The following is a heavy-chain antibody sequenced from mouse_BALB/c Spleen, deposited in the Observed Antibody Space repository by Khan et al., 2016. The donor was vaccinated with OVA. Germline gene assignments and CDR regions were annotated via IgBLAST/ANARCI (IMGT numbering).Heavy chain of an antibody. CDR3: ARRGYDYGRGALFAY. D-gene: IGHD2-4*01. J-gene: IGHJ3*01. V-gene: IGHV2-2*02. CDR2: IWSAGST. Sequence: QVQLQQSGPGLVQPSQSLSITCTVSGFSLPNYSVHWVRQSPGKGLEWLGVIWSAGSTDYNEAFISRLTISKDNSRSQVFFKMNNLQPNDTAIYCCARRGYDYGRGALFAYWGQGTLVTVSA. CDR1: GFSLPNYS.